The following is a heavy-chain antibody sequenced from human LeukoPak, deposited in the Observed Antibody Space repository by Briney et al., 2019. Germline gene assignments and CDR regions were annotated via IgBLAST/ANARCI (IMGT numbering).Heavy chain of an antibody. CDR2: IWQSGTT. Sequence: GSLRLSCAASGFTFSGYWMNWVRQAPGKGLEWIGEIWQSGTTNYNPSLKSRVTISVDKSKNQFSLRLSSVTAADTAVYYCAREELGGERGIDFWGQGTLVTVSS. CDR3: AREELGGERGIDF. V-gene: IGHV4-4*02. J-gene: IGHJ4*02. D-gene: IGHD3-10*01. CDR1: GFTFSGYW.